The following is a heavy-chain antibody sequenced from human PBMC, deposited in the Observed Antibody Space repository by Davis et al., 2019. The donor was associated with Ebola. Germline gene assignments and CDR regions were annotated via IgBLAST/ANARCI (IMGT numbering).Heavy chain of an antibody. CDR3: ARSGGYLHY. Sequence: SETLSLTCAVSGGSISSGGYSWSWIRQPPGKRLEWIGFVYSSGSTYYNPSLESRLTMSVDTSKNQFSLKLRSVTAADTAVYYCARSGGYLHYWGQGTLVTVSS. V-gene: IGHV4-30-4*07. CDR1: GGSISSGGYS. CDR2: VYSSGST. J-gene: IGHJ4*02.